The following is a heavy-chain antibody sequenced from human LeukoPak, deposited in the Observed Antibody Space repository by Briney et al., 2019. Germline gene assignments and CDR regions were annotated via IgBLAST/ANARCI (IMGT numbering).Heavy chain of an antibody. CDR3: ARDSRLDH. CDR1: GFTFSSYA. J-gene: IGHJ4*02. CDR2: ISGSGGST. V-gene: IGHV3-23*01. D-gene: IGHD2-2*01. Sequence: PGGSLRLSCAASGFTFSSYAMSWVRQAPGKGLEWVSAISGSGGSTYYADSVKGRFTISRDNAKNSLYLQMNSLRDEDTAVYYCARDSRLDHWGQGTLVTVSS.